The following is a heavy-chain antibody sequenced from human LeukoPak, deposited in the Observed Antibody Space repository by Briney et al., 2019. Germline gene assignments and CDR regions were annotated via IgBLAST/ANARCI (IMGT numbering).Heavy chain of an antibody. CDR3: ARYFLD. CDR2: ISDSGSIT. J-gene: IGHJ4*02. CDR1: GFTFTSNA. V-gene: IGHV3-23*01. Sequence: GGSLRLSCAASGFTFTSNAFNWVRQSPGKGLEWVSAISDSGSITDYADSVRGRFTISRDNSKNTLYLQMNSLRVEDTAVYYCARYFLDWGQGTLVTVSS.